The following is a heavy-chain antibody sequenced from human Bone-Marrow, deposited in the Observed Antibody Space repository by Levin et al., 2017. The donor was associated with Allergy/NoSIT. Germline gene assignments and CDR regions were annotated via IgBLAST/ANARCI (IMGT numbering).Heavy chain of an antibody. Sequence: GESLKISCAASGFTFSTYSMNWVRQAPGKGLEWVSYITGSSRTIYYADSVKGRFTISRDNARNSLYLQMNSLRAEDTAVYYCARDCGRGYGMDVWGQGTTVTVSS. CDR2: ITGSSRTI. J-gene: IGHJ6*02. CDR1: GFTFSTYS. V-gene: IGHV3-48*01. CDR3: ARDCGRGYGMDV. D-gene: IGHD2-15*01.